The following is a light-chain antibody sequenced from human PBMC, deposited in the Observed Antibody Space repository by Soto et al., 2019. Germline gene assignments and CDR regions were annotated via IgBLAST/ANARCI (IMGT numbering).Light chain of an antibody. V-gene: IGKV3-20*01. CDR2: GAS. J-gene: IGKJ2*01. CDR1: QSVSSSY. CDR3: QQYGSSPRMYT. Sequence: EIVLTQSPGTLSLSPGERATLSCRASQSVSSSYLAWYQQKPGQAPRLLINGASSRATGIPDRFSGSGSGTDFTLTISRLEPEDFAVYYCQQYGSSPRMYTFGQGTKLEIK.